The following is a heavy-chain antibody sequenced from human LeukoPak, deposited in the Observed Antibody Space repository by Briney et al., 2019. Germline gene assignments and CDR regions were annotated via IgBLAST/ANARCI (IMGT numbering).Heavy chain of an antibody. CDR2: IKQDGSEK. CDR3: ARDGCSSTSCYTHYFDY. D-gene: IGHD2-2*02. V-gene: IGHV3-7*01. J-gene: IGHJ4*02. Sequence: GGSLRLSCAASGFTFSSYWMNWVHQAPGKGLEWVANIKQDGSEKYYVDSVKGRFTISRDNAKNSLYLQMNSLRAEDTAVYYCARDGCSSTSCYTHYFDYWGQGTLVTVSS. CDR1: GFTFSSYW.